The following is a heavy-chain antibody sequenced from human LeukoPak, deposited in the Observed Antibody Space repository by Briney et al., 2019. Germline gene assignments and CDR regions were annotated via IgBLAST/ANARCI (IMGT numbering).Heavy chain of an antibody. D-gene: IGHD3-10*01. CDR3: ARSPNYKGYFDY. CDR1: GFTFSSYE. Sequence: GGSLRLSCAASGFTFSSYEMNWVRQAPGKGLEWVSYISSSGSTIYYADSVMGRFTISRDNAKNSLYLQMSSLRAEDTAVYYCARSPNYKGYFDYWGQGTLVTVSS. J-gene: IGHJ4*02. V-gene: IGHV3-48*03. CDR2: ISSSGSTI.